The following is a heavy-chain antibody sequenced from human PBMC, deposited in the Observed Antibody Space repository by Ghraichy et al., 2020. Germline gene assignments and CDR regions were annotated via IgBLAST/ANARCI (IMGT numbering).Heavy chain of an antibody. CDR3: AKAFLDYGDYFGGFHP. CDR1: GFTFSSYD. V-gene: IGHV3-23*01. CDR2: ISASGGST. Sequence: GGSLRLSCAASGFTFSSYDMSWVRQAPGKGLEWVSAISASGGSTYYADSVKGRFTISRDNSKNTLYLQMNSLRAEDTAVYYCAKAFLDYGDYFGGFHPWGQGTLVTVSS. J-gene: IGHJ5*02. D-gene: IGHD4-17*01.